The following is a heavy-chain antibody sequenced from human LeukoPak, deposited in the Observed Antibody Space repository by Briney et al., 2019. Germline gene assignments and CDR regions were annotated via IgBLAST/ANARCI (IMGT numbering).Heavy chain of an antibody. CDR1: GGSFSGYY. Sequence: SETLSLTCAVYGGSFSGYYWSWIRQPPGKGLECIGEINHSGSSNYNPSLKSRVTISVDTSKNQFSLKLSSVTAADTAVYYCARSLPVAGTGTLDYWGQGTLVTVSS. CDR3: ARSLPVAGTGTLDY. CDR2: INHSGSS. J-gene: IGHJ4*02. V-gene: IGHV4-34*01. D-gene: IGHD6-19*01.